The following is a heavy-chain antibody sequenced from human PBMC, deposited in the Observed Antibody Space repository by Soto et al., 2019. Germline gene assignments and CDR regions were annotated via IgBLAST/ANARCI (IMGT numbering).Heavy chain of an antibody. CDR1: GYTFTAYY. Sequence: GASVKVSCKASGYTFTAYYIHWVRHAPGQGLEWMGWINPNSGGTNYEQKFQGWVTMTRDTSISTAYMDLSRLRSDDAAVYYCARGFSVRTFDIWG. D-gene: IGHD6-19*01. CDR3: ARGFSVRTFDI. CDR2: INPNSGGT. V-gene: IGHV1-2*04. J-gene: IGHJ3*02.